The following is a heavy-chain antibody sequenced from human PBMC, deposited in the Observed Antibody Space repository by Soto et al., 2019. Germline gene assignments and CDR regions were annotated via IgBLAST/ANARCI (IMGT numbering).Heavy chain of an antibody. CDR2: INAGNGNT. Sequence: ASVKVSCKASGYTFTSYAMHWVRQAPGQRLGWMGWINAGNGNTKYSQKFQGRVTITRDTSASTAYMELSSLRSEDTAVYYCARESSSSHYYYGMDVWGQGTTVTSP. J-gene: IGHJ6*02. CDR1: GYTFTSYA. D-gene: IGHD6-6*01. CDR3: ARESSSSHYYYGMDV. V-gene: IGHV1-3*01.